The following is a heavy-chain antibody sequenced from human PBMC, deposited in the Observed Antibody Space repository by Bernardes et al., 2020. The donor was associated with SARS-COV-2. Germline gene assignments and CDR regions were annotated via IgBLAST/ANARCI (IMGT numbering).Heavy chain of an antibody. CDR2: ISYDGSNK. CDR3: ARSGGRYCSSTSCYRGPDYFDY. V-gene: IGHV3-30*04. CDR1: GFTFSSYA. D-gene: IGHD2-2*01. J-gene: IGHJ4*02. Sequence: GGSLRLSCAASGFTFSSYAMHWVRQAPGKGLEWVAVISYDGSNKYYADSVKGRFTISRDNSKNTLYLQMNSLRAEDTAVYYCARSGGRYCSSTSCYRGPDYFDYWGQGTLVTVSS.